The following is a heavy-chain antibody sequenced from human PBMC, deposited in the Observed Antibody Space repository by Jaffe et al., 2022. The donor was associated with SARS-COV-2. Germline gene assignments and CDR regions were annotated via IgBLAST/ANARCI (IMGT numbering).Heavy chain of an antibody. Sequence: QVQLVQSGAEVKKPGASVKVSCKASGYTFTSYDINWVRQATGQGLEWMGWMNPNSGNTGYAQKFQGRVTMTRNTSISTAYMELSSLRSEDTAVYYCARSHYYDFWSGYPARGMDVWGQGTTVTVSS. CDR1: GYTFTSYD. D-gene: IGHD3-3*01. J-gene: IGHJ6*02. V-gene: IGHV1-8*01. CDR2: MNPNSGNT. CDR3: ARSHYYDFWSGYPARGMDV.